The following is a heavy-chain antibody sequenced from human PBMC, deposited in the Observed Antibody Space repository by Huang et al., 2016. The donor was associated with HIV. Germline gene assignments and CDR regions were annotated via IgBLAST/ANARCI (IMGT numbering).Heavy chain of an antibody. Sequence: QVQLRQWGAGLVKPSETLSLTCAVYGGSFSGYYWTWIRQSPGKGLEWIGEINHIGKTDYQPSLKSRVTISKDTAKNQFSLQLTSVSAADTCVYLCAREKAADSAWYGVYYFDYWGEGALVTVTS. J-gene: IGHJ4*02. CDR3: AREKAADSAWYGVYYFDY. D-gene: IGHD6-19*01. CDR2: INHIGKT. V-gene: IGHV4-34*01. CDR1: GGSFSGYY.